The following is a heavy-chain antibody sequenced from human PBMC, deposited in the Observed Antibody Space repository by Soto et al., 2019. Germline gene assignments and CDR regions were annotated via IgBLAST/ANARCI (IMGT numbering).Heavy chain of an antibody. Sequence: SDSLDLRCAVYGGCLSGYVWGWIRKPPGKGLEWIGEINHSGSTNYNPSLKSRVTISVDTSKNQFSLKLSSVTAADTAVYYCARGNQYYYGSGSYYNNWFDPWGQGILVTVSS. CDR1: GGCLSGYV. CDR3: ARGNQYYYGSGSYYNNWFDP. V-gene: IGHV4-34*01. J-gene: IGHJ5*02. D-gene: IGHD3-10*01. CDR2: INHSGST.